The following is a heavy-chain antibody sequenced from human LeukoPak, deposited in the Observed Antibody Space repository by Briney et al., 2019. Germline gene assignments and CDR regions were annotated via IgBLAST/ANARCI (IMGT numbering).Heavy chain of an antibody. J-gene: IGHJ3*02. D-gene: IGHD1-26*01. CDR2: ISSSSSYI. CDR3: ARASGSPDDAFDI. Sequence: GGSLRLSCAASGLTFSSYSMNWVRQAPGKGLEWVSSISSSSSYIYYADSVKGRFTISRDNAKNSLYLQMNSLRAEDTAVYYCARASGSPDDAFDIWGQGTVVTVSS. CDR1: GLTFSSYS. V-gene: IGHV3-21*01.